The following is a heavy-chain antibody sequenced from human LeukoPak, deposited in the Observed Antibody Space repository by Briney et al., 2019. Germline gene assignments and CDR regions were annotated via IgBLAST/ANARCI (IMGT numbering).Heavy chain of an antibody. CDR3: ARGQSGRRFLADY. V-gene: IGHV1-8*01. D-gene: IGHD3-3*01. CDR2: MNPISGNT. CDR1: GYTFSSYD. J-gene: IGHJ4*02. Sequence: GASVKFSCKASGYTFSSYDINWVRQATGQGLEWMGWMNPISGNTGYAPKFQGRVTITRDNSINTAYMDLTNLRSEDTAVYYCARGQSGRRFLADYWGQGTLVTVSS.